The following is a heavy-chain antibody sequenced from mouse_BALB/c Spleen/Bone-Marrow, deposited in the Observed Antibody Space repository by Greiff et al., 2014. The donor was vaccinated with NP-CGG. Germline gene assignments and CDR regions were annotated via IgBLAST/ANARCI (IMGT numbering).Heavy chain of an antibody. CDR3: ARDTMDY. Sequence: QVQLKQSGPELVKPGASVRISCKASGYTFTSYYIHWMKQRPGQGLEWIGWIYPGNVNTKYNEKFKGKATLTADKSSSTAYMQLSSLTSEDSAVYFCARDTMDYWGQGTSVTVSS. V-gene: IGHV1S56*01. CDR1: GYTFTSYY. J-gene: IGHJ4*01. CDR2: IYPGNVNT.